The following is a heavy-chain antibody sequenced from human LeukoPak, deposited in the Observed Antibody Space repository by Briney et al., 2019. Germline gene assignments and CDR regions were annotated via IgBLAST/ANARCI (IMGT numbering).Heavy chain of an antibody. CDR1: GFTFSSYA. J-gene: IGHJ4*02. CDR3: TRWDYGGNPGYFDY. Sequence: GGSLRLSCAASGFTFSSYAMHWVRQAPGKGLEWVAVISYDGSNKYYADSVKGRFTISRDNSKNTLYLQMNSLRAEDTAVYYCTRWDYGGNPGYFDYWGQGTLVTVSS. D-gene: IGHD4-23*01. CDR2: ISYDGSNK. V-gene: IGHV3-30-3*01.